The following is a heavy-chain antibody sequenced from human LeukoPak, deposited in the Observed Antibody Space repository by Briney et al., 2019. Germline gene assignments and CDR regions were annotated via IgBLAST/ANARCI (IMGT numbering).Heavy chain of an antibody. D-gene: IGHD3-22*01. CDR3: ARDLYYYDSSGYYYGAFDI. V-gene: IGHV1-46*01. CDR2: INPSGGST. Sequence: ASVKVSCKASGYTFTSYYMHWVRQAPGQGLGWMGIINPSGGSTSYAQKFQGRVTMTRDTSTSTVYMELSSLRSEDTAVYYCARDLYYYDSSGYYYGAFDIWGQGTMVTVSS. CDR1: GYTFTSYY. J-gene: IGHJ3*02.